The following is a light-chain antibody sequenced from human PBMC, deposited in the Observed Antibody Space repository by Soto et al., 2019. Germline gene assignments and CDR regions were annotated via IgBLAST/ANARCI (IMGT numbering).Light chain of an antibody. CDR3: ISYTSSSTNYV. V-gene: IGLV2-14*01. CDR2: EVS. Sequence: QSALTQPASVSGSPGQSITISCTGTRSEVGAYNYVSWYQQHPGKAPKLLIYEVSNRPSGVSNRFSGSKSGNTASLTISGLQADDEADYFCISYTSSSTNYVFGTGTKLTVL. CDR1: RSEVGAYNY. J-gene: IGLJ1*01.